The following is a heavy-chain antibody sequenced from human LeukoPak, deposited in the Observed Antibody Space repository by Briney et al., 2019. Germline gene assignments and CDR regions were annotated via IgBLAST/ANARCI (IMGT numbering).Heavy chain of an antibody. V-gene: IGHV3-48*03. CDR3: TTKVAPTCY. D-gene: IGHD4-23*01. CDR2: ISSSGSTI. CDR1: GFTFSSCE. J-gene: IGHJ4*02. Sequence: GGSLRLSWAASGFTFSSCEMIWLRQAPGKGLEWVSHISSSGSTIYYTDSVKGRFTISRDNSKNLLYLQMNSLRAEDTAIYYSTTKVAPTCYWGQGTLVTVSS.